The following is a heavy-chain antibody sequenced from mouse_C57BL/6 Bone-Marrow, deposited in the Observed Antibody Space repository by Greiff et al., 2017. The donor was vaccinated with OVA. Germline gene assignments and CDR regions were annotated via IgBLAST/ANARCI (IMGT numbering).Heavy chain of an antibody. CDR2: IDPYEVYT. Sequence: QVQLKQPGAELVKPGASVKLSCKASGYTFTSYWMQWVKQRPGKGLEWIGEIDPYEVYTNYNQKFKGKATLTVDKSSSTAYMQLSSLTSEDSAVYYCARGGTAVVGGDWFDYWGQGTLVTVSA. D-gene: IGHD1-1*01. CDR1: GYTFTSYW. V-gene: IGHV1-50*01. CDR3: ARGGTAVVGGDWFDY. J-gene: IGHJ3*01.